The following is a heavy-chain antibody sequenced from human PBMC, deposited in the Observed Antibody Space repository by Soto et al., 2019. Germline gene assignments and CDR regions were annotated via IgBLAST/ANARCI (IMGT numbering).Heavy chain of an antibody. CDR2: IYSGGST. CDR1: GFTVSSNY. J-gene: IGHJ4*02. Sequence: GGSLRLSCAASGFTVSSNYMSWVRQAPGKGLEWVSVIYSGGSTYYADSVKGRFTISRDNSKNTLYLQMNSLRAEDTAVYYCASQAYCGGDCYSDYWGQGTLVTVSS. D-gene: IGHD2-21*02. CDR3: ASQAYCGGDCYSDY. V-gene: IGHV3-53*01.